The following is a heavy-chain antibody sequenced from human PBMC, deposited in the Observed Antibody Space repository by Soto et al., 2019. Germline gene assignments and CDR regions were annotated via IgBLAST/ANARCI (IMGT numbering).Heavy chain of an antibody. J-gene: IGHJ6*02. V-gene: IGHV3-73*02. CDR2: IRSKANNYAT. CDR1: GFTFSGSA. Sequence: EVQLVESGRGLVQPGGSLKLSCAASGFTFSGSAVHWVRQASGKGLEWVGRIRSKANNYATAYAASVQGRFTIFRDDLKNTAYLQMNSLKTEDTAVYYCTNPQVYYGMDVWGQGTTVTVSS. CDR3: TNPQVYYGMDV.